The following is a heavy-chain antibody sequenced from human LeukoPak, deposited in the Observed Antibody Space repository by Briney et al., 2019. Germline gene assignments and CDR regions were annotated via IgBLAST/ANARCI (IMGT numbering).Heavy chain of an antibody. D-gene: IGHD6-6*01. CDR3: AKGSSSSRPYYFDY. CDR1: GFTFNNYA. J-gene: IGHJ4*02. Sequence: PGGSLRLSCAASGFTFNNYAMSWVRQAPGKGLDWVSAITGSGGDTYHADSVKGRFTISRDNSKNTLYLQMDSLRAEDTAVYYCAKGSSSSRPYYFDYRGQGTLVTVSS. CDR2: ITGSGGDT. V-gene: IGHV3-23*01.